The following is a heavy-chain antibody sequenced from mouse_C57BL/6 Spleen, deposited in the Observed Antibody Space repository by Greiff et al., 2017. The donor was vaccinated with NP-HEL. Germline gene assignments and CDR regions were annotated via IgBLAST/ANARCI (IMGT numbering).Heavy chain of an antibody. J-gene: IGHJ1*03. V-gene: IGHV1-22*01. CDR3: AIWDYYGSSYWYFDV. CDR2: INPNNGGT. D-gene: IGHD1-1*01. CDR1: GYTFTDYN. Sequence: EVQLQQSGPELVKPGASVKMSCKASGYTFTDYNMHWVKQSHGKSLEWIGYINPNNGGTSYNHKFKGKATLTVNKSSSTAYMELRSLTSEDSAVYYCAIWDYYGSSYWYFDVWGTGTTVTVSS.